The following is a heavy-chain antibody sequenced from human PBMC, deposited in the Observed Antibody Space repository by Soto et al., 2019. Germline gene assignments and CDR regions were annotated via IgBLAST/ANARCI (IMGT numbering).Heavy chain of an antibody. CDR3: ARFAGTYYYYYGMDV. CDR2: IYHSGST. CDR1: GGSISSSNW. V-gene: IGHV4-4*02. Sequence: QVQLQESGPGLVKPSGTLSLTCAVSGGSISSSNWWSWVRQPPGKGLEWIGEIYHSGSTNHNPSLKSRGTLPRDKSKHHSSLRLSAVTAAETALYYCARFAGTYYYYYGMDVWGQGTTVTVSS. D-gene: IGHD6-13*01. J-gene: IGHJ6*02.